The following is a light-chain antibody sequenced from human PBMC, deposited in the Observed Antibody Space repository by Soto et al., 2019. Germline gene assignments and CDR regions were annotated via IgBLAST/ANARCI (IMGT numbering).Light chain of an antibody. CDR2: SAS. CDR1: QGISNY. J-gene: IGKJ1*01. CDR3: PRYNSVPWT. V-gene: IGKV1-27*01. Sequence: DIQLTQSPSSLSASVRDRVTISCRASQGISNYLAWYQQKPGKVPKLLIYSASTLQSGVPFRFSGSGSGTDFTLTISSLQPEDVATYYCPRYNSVPWTFGQGTKVEIK.